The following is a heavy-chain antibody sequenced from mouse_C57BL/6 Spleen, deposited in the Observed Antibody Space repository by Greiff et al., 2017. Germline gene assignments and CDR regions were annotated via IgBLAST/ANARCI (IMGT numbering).Heavy chain of an antibody. Sequence: DVKLVESGGGLVKPRGSLKLSCAASGFTFSDYGMHWARQAPEKGLEWVAYISSGSSTIYYAATVKGRFTISRDNAKNTLFLQMTSLRSEDTAMYYCARGITSAMDYWGQGTSVTVSS. CDR2: ISSGSSTI. D-gene: IGHD1-1*01. CDR3: ARGITSAMDY. J-gene: IGHJ4*01. V-gene: IGHV5-17*01. CDR1: GFTFSDYG.